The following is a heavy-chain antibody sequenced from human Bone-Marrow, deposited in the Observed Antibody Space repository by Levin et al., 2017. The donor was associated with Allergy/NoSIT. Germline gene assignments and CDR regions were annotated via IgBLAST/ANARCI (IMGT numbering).Heavy chain of an antibody. J-gene: IGHJ4*02. D-gene: IGHD3-10*01. CDR3: ASTPFYGSGSYYDH. CDR2: MYHSGST. Sequence: SQTLSLPCTVSGDSVSSGRFYCSWIRQPPGKGLEWIGYMYHSGSTDYNPSLKGRVTISLDTSKNQFSLKLTSVTAADTAVYYCASTPFYGSGSYYDHWGQGTLVTVSS. V-gene: IGHV4-61*01. CDR1: GDSVSSGRFY.